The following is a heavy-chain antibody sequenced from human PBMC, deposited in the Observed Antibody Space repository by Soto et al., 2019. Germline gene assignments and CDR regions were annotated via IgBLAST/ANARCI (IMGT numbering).Heavy chain of an antibody. D-gene: IGHD2-2*01. CDR3: ARAHIVVVPAAHGGWFDP. Sequence: SETLSLTCTVSGGSISSGDYYWSWIRQPPGKGLEWIGYIYYSGSTYYNPSLKSRVTISVDTSKNQFSLKLSSVTAADTAVYYCARAHIVVVPAAHGGWFDPWGQGTLVTVSS. V-gene: IGHV4-30-4*01. CDR2: IYYSGST. CDR1: GGSISSGDYY. J-gene: IGHJ5*02.